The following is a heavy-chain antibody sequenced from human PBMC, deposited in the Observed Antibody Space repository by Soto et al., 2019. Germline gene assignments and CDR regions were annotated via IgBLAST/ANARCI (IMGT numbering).Heavy chain of an antibody. D-gene: IGHD3-16*01. V-gene: IGHV5-51*01. Sequence: PGESLKISCKGSGYSFTSYWIGWVRQMPGKGLEWMGIIYPGDSDTRYSPSFQGQVTISADKSISTAYLQWSSLKASDTAMYYCARHSYYYDYIWGSRPYYYYYMDVWGKGTTVTVSS. CDR2: IYPGDSDT. CDR1: GYSFTSYW. J-gene: IGHJ6*03. CDR3: ARHSYYYDYIWGSRPYYYYYMDV.